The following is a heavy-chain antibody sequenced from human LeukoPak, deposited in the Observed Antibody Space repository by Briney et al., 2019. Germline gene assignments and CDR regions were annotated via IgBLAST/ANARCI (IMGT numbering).Heavy chain of an antibody. CDR2: IKQDGSEK. J-gene: IGHJ4*02. CDR3: AREPPSAAVDDY. Sequence: PGGSLRLSCAASGFTFSSYAMSWVRQAPGKGLVGVANIKQDGSEKYYVDSVKGRFTISRDNAKNSLYLQMNSLRAEDTAIYYCAREPPSAAVDDYWGQGTLVTVSS. D-gene: IGHD6-13*01. V-gene: IGHV3-7*01. CDR1: GFTFSSYA.